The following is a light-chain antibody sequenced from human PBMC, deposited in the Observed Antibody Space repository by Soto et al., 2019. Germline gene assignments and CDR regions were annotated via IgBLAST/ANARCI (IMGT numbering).Light chain of an antibody. Sequence: EIVLTQSPATLSLSPGERATLSCRASQSVSNYLAWYQQKPGQAPRLFIYDASNRAAGIPARFSGSGSGTDFTLTISSLEPEDFAVYYCLPHRNWPLTFGGGTQVDIK. CDR1: QSVSNY. V-gene: IGKV3-11*01. J-gene: IGKJ4*01. CDR3: LPHRNWPLT. CDR2: DAS.